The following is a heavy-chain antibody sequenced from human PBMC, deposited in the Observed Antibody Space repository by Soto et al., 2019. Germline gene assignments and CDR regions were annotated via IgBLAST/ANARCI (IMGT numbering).Heavy chain of an antibody. V-gene: IGHV3-33*01. D-gene: IGHD6-13*01. Sequence: GGSLRLSCAASGFTFSSYGMPWVRQAPGKGLEWVAVIWYDGSNKYYADSVKGRFTISRDNSKNTLYLQMNSLRTEDTAVYYCARVSGSSWHTNYYYYGMAVWGQGTTVTVSS. CDR1: GFTFSSYG. CDR2: IWYDGSNK. CDR3: ARVSGSSWHTNYYYYGMAV. J-gene: IGHJ6*02.